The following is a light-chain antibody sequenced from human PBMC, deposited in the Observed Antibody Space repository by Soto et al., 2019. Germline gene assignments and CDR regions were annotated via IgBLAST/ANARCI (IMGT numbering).Light chain of an antibody. CDR2: RNN. CDR1: SSDIGTYF. J-gene: IGLJ2*01. CDR3: AGWDDSLSGLV. Sequence: QSVLTQPPSASGTPGQRVTISCSGSSSDIGTYFVYWYRQLPGTAPKLLIYRNNQLPSGVPDRFSGSRSGTSASLAISGLRSEDEADYYCAGWDDSLSGLVIGGGTKVTVL. V-gene: IGLV1-47*01.